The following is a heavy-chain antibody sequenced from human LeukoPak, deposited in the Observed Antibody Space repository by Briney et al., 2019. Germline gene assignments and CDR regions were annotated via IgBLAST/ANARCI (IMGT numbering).Heavy chain of an antibody. CDR1: GYIFTNYY. CDR3: ARDGKWDQLRSFDI. J-gene: IGHJ3*02. V-gene: IGHV1-46*01. CDR2: INPSGAGT. D-gene: IGHD1-26*01. Sequence: ASVTVSCKASGYIFTNYYMHWVRQAPGQGLEWMGIINPSGAGTGYAQKFQGRITMTGDMSTSTVYMELSSLRSEDTAVYYCARDGKWDQLRSFDIWGQGTMVTVSS.